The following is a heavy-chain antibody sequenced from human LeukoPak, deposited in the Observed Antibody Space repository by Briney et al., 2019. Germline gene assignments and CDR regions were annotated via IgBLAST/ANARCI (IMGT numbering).Heavy chain of an antibody. J-gene: IGHJ4*02. Sequence: PGGSLRLSCAASGFIFSSYGMHWVRQAPGKGLEWVTFIRYDGSNKYYADSVKGRFTISRDNSKNTLYLQMNSLRAEDTAVYYCAKGLTTVTLESNFDYWGQGTLVTVSS. D-gene: IGHD4-17*01. CDR1: GFIFSSYG. CDR3: AKGLTTVTLESNFDY. V-gene: IGHV3-30*02. CDR2: IRYDGSNK.